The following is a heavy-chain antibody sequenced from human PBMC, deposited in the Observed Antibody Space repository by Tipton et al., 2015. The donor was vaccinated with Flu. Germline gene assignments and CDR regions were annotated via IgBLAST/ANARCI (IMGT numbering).Heavy chain of an antibody. CDR2: IYTSGST. D-gene: IGHD3-22*01. J-gene: IGHJ3*02. V-gene: IGHV4-61*02. CDR3: AREGFDSSGYRAGDAFDI. CDR1: GGSISSGSYY. Sequence: TLSLTCTVSGGSISSGSYYWSWIRQPAGKGLEWIGRIYTSGSTNYNPSPKSRVTTSVDTSKNQFSLKLSSVTAADTAVYYCAREGFDSSGYRAGDAFDIWGQGTMVTVSS.